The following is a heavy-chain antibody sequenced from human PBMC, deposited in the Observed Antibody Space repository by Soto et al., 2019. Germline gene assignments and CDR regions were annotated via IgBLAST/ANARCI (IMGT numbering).Heavy chain of an antibody. V-gene: IGHV1-69*06. J-gene: IGHJ4*02. CDR1: GGTFSSYA. CDR2: IIPIFGTA. Sequence: QVQLVQSGAEVKKPGSSVKVSCKASGGTFSSYAISWVRQAPGQGLEWMGGIIPIFGTANYAQKFQGRVTITADKSTSTAYRELSSLRSEDTAVYYCARAGVAATKYYFDYWGQGTLVTVSS. D-gene: IGHD2-15*01. CDR3: ARAGVAATKYYFDY.